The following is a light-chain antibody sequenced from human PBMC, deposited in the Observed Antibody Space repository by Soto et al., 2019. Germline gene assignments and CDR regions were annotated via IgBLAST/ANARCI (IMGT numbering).Light chain of an antibody. V-gene: IGKV3-20*01. CDR1: QSVYFSY. Sequence: EIVLTQSPGSLSLSPGERATLSCRASQSVYFSYLAWYQQKSGQAPRLLIHGAISRAAGIPDRFSGSDSGRDFTLIINGVTPEDYAVYYCQQYGSSPYTFGRGTRLEI. CDR2: GAI. CDR3: QQYGSSPYT. J-gene: IGKJ5*01.